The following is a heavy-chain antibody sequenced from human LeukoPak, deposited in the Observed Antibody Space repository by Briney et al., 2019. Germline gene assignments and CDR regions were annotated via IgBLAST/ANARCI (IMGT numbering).Heavy chain of an antibody. CDR1: GYTFTGYY. CDR3: AGDGSGSYARPDY. Sequence: ASAKVSCKAPGYTFTGYYMHWVRQAPGQVLEWMGWINPNSGGTNYAQKFQGRVTMTTDTSTSTAYMELRSLRSDDTAVYYCAGDGSGSYARPDYWGQGTLVTVSS. J-gene: IGHJ4*02. CDR2: INPNSGGT. V-gene: IGHV1-2*02. D-gene: IGHD1-26*01.